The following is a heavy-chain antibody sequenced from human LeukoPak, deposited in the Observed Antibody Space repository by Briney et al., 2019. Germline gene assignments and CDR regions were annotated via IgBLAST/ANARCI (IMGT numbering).Heavy chain of an antibody. J-gene: IGHJ4*02. CDR2: IIPIFGTA. Sequence: GASVKVSCKASGGTFSSYAISWVRQAPGQGLEWMGGIIPIFGTANYAQKFQGRVTITADESTSTAYMELSSLRSEDTAVYYCANPKGSGSYDYWGQGTLVTVSS. CDR1: GGTFSSYA. D-gene: IGHD1-26*01. V-gene: IGHV1-69*01. CDR3: ANPKGSGSYDY.